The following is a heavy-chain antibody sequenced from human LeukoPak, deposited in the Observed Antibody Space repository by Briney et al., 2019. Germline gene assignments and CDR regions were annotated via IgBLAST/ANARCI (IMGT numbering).Heavy chain of an antibody. CDR1: GGSISSSNW. CDR2: IYHSGST. Sequence: PSGTLSLTCAVSGGSISSSNWWSWVRRPPGRGLEGIGEIYHSGSTNYNPSLKSRDTISVDKSKKQFSLKLSSVTAADTAVYYCARRTYNWFDPWGQGTLVTVSS. D-gene: IGHD1/OR15-1a*01. V-gene: IGHV4-4*02. CDR3: ARRTYNWFDP. J-gene: IGHJ5*02.